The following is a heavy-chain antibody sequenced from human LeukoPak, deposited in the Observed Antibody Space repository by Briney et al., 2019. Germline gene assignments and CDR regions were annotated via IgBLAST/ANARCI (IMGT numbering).Heavy chain of an antibody. CDR1: GGSISSYY. CDR3: ARHYDSGTYPLDY. J-gene: IGHJ4*02. V-gene: IGHV4-59*01. CDR2: IYYTGST. Sequence: SETLSPTCTASGGSISSYYWSWIRQPPGKGLEWIGNIYYTGSTNYNPSLKSRITISVDTSKNQFSLKLSSVTAADTAVYYCARHYDSGTYPLDYWGQGTLVTVSS. D-gene: IGHD3-10*01.